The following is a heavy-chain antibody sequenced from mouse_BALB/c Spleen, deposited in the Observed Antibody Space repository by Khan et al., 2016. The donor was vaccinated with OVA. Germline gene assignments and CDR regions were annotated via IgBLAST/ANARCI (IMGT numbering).Heavy chain of an antibody. Sequence: EVELVESGGGLVKPGGRLKLSCAASGFTLSSYAMSWVRQTPEKRLEWVATISSGGDYTYYPDSVQGRFTSSRDNAKNTLYLQMSSMRSEDTAIYYCARHNYGPFAYWGQGTLVTVAA. CDR1: GFTLSSYA. D-gene: IGHD1-1*01. CDR3: ARHNYGPFAY. J-gene: IGHJ3*01. V-gene: IGHV5-9-3*01. CDR2: ISSGGDYT.